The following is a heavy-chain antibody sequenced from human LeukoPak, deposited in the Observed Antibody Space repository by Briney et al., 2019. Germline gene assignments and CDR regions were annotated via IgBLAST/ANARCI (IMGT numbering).Heavy chain of an antibody. CDR3: AREYYGFWSGYPDY. D-gene: IGHD3-3*01. CDR1: GGSISSGSYY. CDR2: IYTSGST. V-gene: IGHV4-61*02. Sequence: SETLSLTCTVSGGSISSGSYYWSWIRQPAGKGLEWIGRIYTSGSTNYNPSLKSRVTISVDTSKNQFSLKLSSVTAADTAVYYCAREYYGFWSGYPDYWGQGTLVTVSS. J-gene: IGHJ4*02.